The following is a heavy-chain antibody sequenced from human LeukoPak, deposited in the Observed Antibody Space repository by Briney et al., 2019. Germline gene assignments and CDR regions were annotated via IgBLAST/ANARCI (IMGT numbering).Heavy chain of an antibody. CDR3: ARFRLNYARGNYMDV. Sequence: SETLSLTCAVYGGSFSGYYWSWIRQPPGKGLEWIGEINHSGSTNYNPSPKSRVTISVDTSKNQFSLKLSSVTAADTAVYYCARFRLNYARGNYMDVWGKGTTVTVSS. CDR2: INHSGST. V-gene: IGHV4-34*01. J-gene: IGHJ6*03. D-gene: IGHD3-16*01. CDR1: GGSFSGYY.